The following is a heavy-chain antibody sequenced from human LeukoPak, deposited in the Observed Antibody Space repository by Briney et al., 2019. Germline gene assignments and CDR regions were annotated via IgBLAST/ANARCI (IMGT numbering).Heavy chain of an antibody. Sequence: PGRSLRLSCAASGFTFSSYGMHWVRQAPGKGLEWVAVISYDGSNKYYADSVKGRFTISRDNSKNTLYLQMNSLRAEDTAVYYCAKDPEMATITGHYFDYWGRGTLVTVSS. D-gene: IGHD5-24*01. CDR2: ISYDGSNK. J-gene: IGHJ4*02. V-gene: IGHV3-30*18. CDR1: GFTFSSYG. CDR3: AKDPEMATITGHYFDY.